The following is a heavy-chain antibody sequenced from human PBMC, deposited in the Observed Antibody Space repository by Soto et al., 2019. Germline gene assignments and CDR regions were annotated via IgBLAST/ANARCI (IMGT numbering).Heavy chain of an antibody. CDR3: VQTTGWPGFDF. D-gene: IGHD6-19*01. V-gene: IGHV3-53*01. CDR1: GFTVSSKY. J-gene: IGHJ4*02. Sequence: EVQLVESGGGWIQPGGSLRLSCAASGFTVSSKYMTWVRQAPGKGLEWVSVIYDGGTTSYADSVKGRFTFSRDNSKNTLYLQVNSLRAEDTAVYYCVQTTGWPGFDFWGQGTLVTVSS. CDR2: IYDGGTT.